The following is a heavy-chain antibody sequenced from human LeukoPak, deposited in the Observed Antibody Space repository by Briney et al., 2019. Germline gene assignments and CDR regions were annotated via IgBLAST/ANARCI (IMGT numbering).Heavy chain of an antibody. CDR3: AKSKWPHFDY. CDR1: GFTFSSYT. CDR2: ISSNGNTM. J-gene: IGHJ4*02. V-gene: IGHV3-23*01. Sequence: GGSLRLSCAASGFTFSSYTMSWVRQAPGKGLEWVSGISSNGNTMYYADSVKGRFTVSRDNSKNTLNLQMNSLRAEDTAVYYCAKSKWPHFDYWGRGTLVTVSS. D-gene: IGHD5-12*01.